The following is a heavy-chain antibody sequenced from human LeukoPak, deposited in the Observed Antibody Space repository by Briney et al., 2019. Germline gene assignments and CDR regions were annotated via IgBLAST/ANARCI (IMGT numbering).Heavy chain of an antibody. CDR1: GYTFTGYY. CDR2: INTNSGGT. J-gene: IGHJ4*02. CDR3: ARDYGCNYDY. Sequence: ASVKVSCKASGYTFTGYYMHWVRQAPGQGVEWMGWINTNSGGTNYAQKFQGRVTMTRDTSISTAYMVLSRLRSDDAAVYYCARDYGCNYDYWGQGTLVTVSS. V-gene: IGHV1-2*02. D-gene: IGHD4-23*01.